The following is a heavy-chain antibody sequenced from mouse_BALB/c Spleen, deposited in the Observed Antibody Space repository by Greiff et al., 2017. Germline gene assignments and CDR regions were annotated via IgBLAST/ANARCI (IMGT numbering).Heavy chain of an antibody. D-gene: IGHD2-1*01. CDR3: ARIYYGNYIYAMDY. J-gene: IGHJ4*01. V-gene: IGHV3-2*02. CDR1: GYSITSDYA. CDR2: ISYSGST. Sequence: EVKLVESGPGLVKPSQSLSLTCTVTGYSITSDYAWNWIRQFPGNKLEWMGYISYSGSTSYNPSLKSRISITRDTSKNQFFLQLNSVTTEDTATYYCARIYYGNYIYAMDYWGQGTSVTVSS.